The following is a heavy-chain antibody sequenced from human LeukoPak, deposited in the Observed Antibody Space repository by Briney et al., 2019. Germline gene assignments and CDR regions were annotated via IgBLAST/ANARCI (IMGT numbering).Heavy chain of an antibody. Sequence: GGSLRLSCAASGFTFSIYAMSWVRQAPGKGLEWVSVISGSGDSTYYADSVRGRFTISRDNSKNTLYLQMNSLRAEDTAVYYCAKAPMYDSTGYYRELDYWGQGTLVTVSS. D-gene: IGHD3-22*01. CDR1: GFTFSIYA. V-gene: IGHV3-23*01. CDR3: AKAPMYDSTGYYRELDY. J-gene: IGHJ4*02. CDR2: ISGSGDST.